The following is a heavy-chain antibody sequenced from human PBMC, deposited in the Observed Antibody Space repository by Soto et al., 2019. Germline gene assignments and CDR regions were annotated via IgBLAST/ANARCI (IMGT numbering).Heavy chain of an antibody. Sequence: GGSLRLSCTASGFTFSSYGMGWVRQAPGKGLQWVSTIRGDGGQTHCTDSVKGRFSISRDNSKNTVYLQMDSLRAEDTAMYFCARDVGLDSDDFFAYWGQGTQVTVSS. D-gene: IGHD3-9*01. V-gene: IGHV3-23*01. CDR3: ARDVGLDSDDFFAY. J-gene: IGHJ4*02. CDR2: IRGDGGQT. CDR1: GFTFSSYG.